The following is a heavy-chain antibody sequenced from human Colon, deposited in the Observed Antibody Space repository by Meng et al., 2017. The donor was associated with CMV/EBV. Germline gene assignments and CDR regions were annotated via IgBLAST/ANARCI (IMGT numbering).Heavy chain of an antibody. D-gene: IGHD3-3*02. CDR1: GFTFSSYA. CDR3: ARDRVLGLPSLYYYYGMDV. Sequence: GESLKISCAASGFTFSSYAMSWVRQAPGKGLEWVSGISGSGGSTYYADSVKGRFTISRDNSKNTLYLQMNSLRAEDTAVYYCARDRVLGLPSLYYYYGMDVWGQGTTVTVSS. V-gene: IGHV3-23*01. CDR2: ISGSGGST. J-gene: IGHJ6*02.